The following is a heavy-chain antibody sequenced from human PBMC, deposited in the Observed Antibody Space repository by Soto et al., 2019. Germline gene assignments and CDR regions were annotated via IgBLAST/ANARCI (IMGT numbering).Heavy chain of an antibody. CDR2: ILYDGSNK. D-gene: IGHD6-13*01. CDR1: GFTFSSYG. CDR3: GRGYSSSSPNYYYYGMDV. V-gene: IGHV3-33*01. J-gene: IGHJ6*02. Sequence: GGSLRLSCAAPGFTFSSYGMHWVRQAPGKGLYLVAVILYDGSNKYYAASVKGRFTTSIDKSKNTLFLQMNIISAEGTAVYYCGRGYSSSSPNYYYYGMDVWRQWNTVTVSS.